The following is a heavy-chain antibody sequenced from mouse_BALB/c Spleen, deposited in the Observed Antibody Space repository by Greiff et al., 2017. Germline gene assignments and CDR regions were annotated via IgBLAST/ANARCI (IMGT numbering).Heavy chain of an antibody. CDR1: GYSFTGYT. CDR2: INTYNGGT. D-gene: IGHD1-1*02. V-gene: IGHV1-18*01. CDR3: AREGGSYAMDY. Sequence: EVQVVESGPELVKPGVSMKISCKASGYSFTGYTMNWVKQSHGKSLEWIGLINTYNGGTSYNQKFKGKATLTVDKSSSTAYMELLSLTSEDSAVEICAREGGSYAMDYWGQGTSVTVSS. J-gene: IGHJ4*01.